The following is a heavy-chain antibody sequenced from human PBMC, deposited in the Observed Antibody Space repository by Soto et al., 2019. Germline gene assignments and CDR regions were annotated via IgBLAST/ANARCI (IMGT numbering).Heavy chain of an antibody. CDR1: GFTFTSSA. CDR3: AAEGTVTTGMDV. V-gene: IGHV1-58*02. Sequence: QMQLVQSGPEVKKPGTSVKVSCKASGFTFTSSAMQWVRQARGQRLEWIGWIVVGSGNTNYAQKFQERGTITRDMATRTAYMERSSLRSEDTAVFYCAAEGTVTTGMDVWGQGTPVTVSS. J-gene: IGHJ6*02. D-gene: IGHD4-17*01. CDR2: IVVGSGNT.